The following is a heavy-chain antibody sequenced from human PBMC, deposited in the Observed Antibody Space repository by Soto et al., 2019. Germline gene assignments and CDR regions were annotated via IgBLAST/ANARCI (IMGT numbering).Heavy chain of an antibody. CDR2: ILNDASGH. D-gene: IGHD4-17*01. V-gene: IGHV3-33*01. CDR1: GFTFSRHG. CDR3: ARDDDYPDNGFDY. J-gene: IGHJ4*02. Sequence: QVQLVESGGGVVQPGTSLRLSCAASGFTFSRHGMHWVRQTPGKGLEWLAVILNDASGHWYADSVKGRFTISRDNFENTLYLHMNGLRLEDTATYYCARDDDYPDNGFDYWGQGTLVTVSS.